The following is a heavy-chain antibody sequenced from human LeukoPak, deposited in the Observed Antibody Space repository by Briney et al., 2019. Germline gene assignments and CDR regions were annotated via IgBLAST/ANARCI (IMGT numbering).Heavy chain of an antibody. V-gene: IGHV4-59*01. CDR3: ARPARYCSGGSCWDS. D-gene: IGHD2-15*01. Sequence: PSETLSLTCTVSGDSIGSFYWSWIRQPPGKGLEWIGNIYYSGNTNYNPSPKSRVTISVDTSKNQFSLKLTSVTAADTAIYYCARPARYCSGGSCWDSWGQGTLVTVSS. CDR1: GDSIGSFY. CDR2: IYYSGNT. J-gene: IGHJ4*02.